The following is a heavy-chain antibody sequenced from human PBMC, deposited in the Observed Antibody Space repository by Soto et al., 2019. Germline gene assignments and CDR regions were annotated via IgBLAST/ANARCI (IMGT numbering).Heavy chain of an antibody. Sequence: EVQLVESGGGLVQPGGSLRLSCAASGFTFSSYWMSWVRQAPGKGLEWVANIKQDGSEKYYVDSVKGRFTISRDNAKNSLYLQMNSLRAEDTAVYYCAREGYSYGSGFVYWGQGTLVTVSS. V-gene: IGHV3-7*03. J-gene: IGHJ4*02. CDR1: GFTFSSYW. D-gene: IGHD5-18*01. CDR3: AREGYSYGSGFVY. CDR2: IKQDGSEK.